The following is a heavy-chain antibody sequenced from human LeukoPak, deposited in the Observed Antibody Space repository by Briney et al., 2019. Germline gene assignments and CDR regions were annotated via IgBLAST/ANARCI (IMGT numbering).Heavy chain of an antibody. CDR3: ARVQIFGFDI. Sequence: GSLRLSCAASGFTFSSYEMNWVRQAPGKGLERVSYISSSGSTIYYADSVKGRFTISRDNAKNSLYLQMNSLRAEDTAVYYCARVQIFGFDIWGQGTMVTVSS. J-gene: IGHJ3*02. CDR2: ISSSGSTI. CDR1: GFTFSSYE. V-gene: IGHV3-48*03. D-gene: IGHD3-3*01.